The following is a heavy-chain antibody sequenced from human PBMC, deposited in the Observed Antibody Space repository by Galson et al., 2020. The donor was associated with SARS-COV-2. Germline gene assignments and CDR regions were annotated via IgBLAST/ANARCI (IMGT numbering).Heavy chain of an antibody. CDR3: ARSPHYHDSSGYLSIYFDY. V-gene: IGHV4-31*11. CDR2: IYYSGST. CDR1: GGSISSGGYY. J-gene: IGHJ4*02. Sequence: SETLSLTCAVSGGSISSGGYYWSWIRQHPGKGLEWIGYIYYSGSTYYNPSLKSRVTISVDTSNNQFSLKLSSVTAADTAVYYCARSPHYHDSSGYLSIYFDYWGQGTLVTVSS. D-gene: IGHD3-22*01.